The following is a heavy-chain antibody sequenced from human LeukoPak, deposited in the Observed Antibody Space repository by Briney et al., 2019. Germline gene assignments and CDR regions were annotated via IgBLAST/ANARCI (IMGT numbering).Heavy chain of an antibody. Sequence: SETLSLTCAVYGGSFSGYYWSWIRQPPGKGLEWIGEINHSGGTNYNPSLKSRVIISVDTSKNQFSLKLSSVTAADTAVYYCARDLGGSYSSETWSDPWGQGTLVTVSS. CDR2: INHSGGT. D-gene: IGHD1-26*01. V-gene: IGHV4-34*01. CDR3: ARDLGGSYSSETWSDP. J-gene: IGHJ5*02. CDR1: GGSFSGYY.